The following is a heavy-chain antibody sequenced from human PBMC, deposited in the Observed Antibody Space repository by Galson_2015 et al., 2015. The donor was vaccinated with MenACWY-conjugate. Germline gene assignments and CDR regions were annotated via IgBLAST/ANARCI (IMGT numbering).Heavy chain of an antibody. J-gene: IGHJ6*02. CDR3: AKGEYYYDSSGYDV. V-gene: IGHV3-30*18. Sequence: SLRLSCAASGFTFSSYGMHWVRQAPGKGLEWVAVISYDGSNKYYADSVKGRFTISRDNSKNTLYLQMNSLRAEDTAVYYCAKGEYYYDSSGYDVWGQGTTVTVSS. D-gene: IGHD3-22*01. CDR2: ISYDGSNK. CDR1: GFTFSSYG.